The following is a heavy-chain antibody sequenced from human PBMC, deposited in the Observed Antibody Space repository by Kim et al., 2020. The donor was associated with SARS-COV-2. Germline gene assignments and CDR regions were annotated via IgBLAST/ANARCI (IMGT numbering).Heavy chain of an antibody. J-gene: IGHJ4*02. D-gene: IGHD2-21*02. CDR3: VRDLSGAWTFDY. Sequence: ASVKVSCKASGYTFTSNHMHWVRQAPGQGLEWMAMITPSGDITHYAQSFQGRLTLTTDTSTSTVYMELSSLRSEDTAVYFCVRDLSGAWTFDYWGQGTLGHRLL. CDR1: GYTFTSNH. V-gene: IGHV1-46*01. CDR2: ITPSGDIT.